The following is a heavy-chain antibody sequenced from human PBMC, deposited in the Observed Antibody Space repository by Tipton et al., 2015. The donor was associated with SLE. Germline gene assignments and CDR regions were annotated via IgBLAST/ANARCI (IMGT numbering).Heavy chain of an antibody. CDR1: GGSIGSFY. J-gene: IGHJ1*01. D-gene: IGHD1-1*01. CDR2: IDYTANP. Sequence: TLSLTCTVSGGSIGSFYWSWIRQPPGKGLEWIGNIDYTANPNYSPSLKSRVTISIDTSTYLFSLQLRSATAAVTAVYYCARSSNDAPSDLGDWGQRSLLTVSS. V-gene: IGHV4-59*01. CDR3: ARSSNDAPSDLGD.